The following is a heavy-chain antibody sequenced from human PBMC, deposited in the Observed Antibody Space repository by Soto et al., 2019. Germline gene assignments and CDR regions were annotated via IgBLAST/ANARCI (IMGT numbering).Heavy chain of an antibody. D-gene: IGHD3-10*01. V-gene: IGHV3-73*01. CDR3: TRHGLWFGELHDY. J-gene: IGHJ4*02. Sequence: GGSLRLSCAASGFTFSGSAMHWVRQASGKGLEWVGRIRSKANSYATAYAASVKGRFTISRDDSKNTAYLQMNSPKTEDTAVYYCTRHGLWFGELHDYWGQGTLVTVSS. CDR2: IRSKANSYAT. CDR1: GFTFSGSA.